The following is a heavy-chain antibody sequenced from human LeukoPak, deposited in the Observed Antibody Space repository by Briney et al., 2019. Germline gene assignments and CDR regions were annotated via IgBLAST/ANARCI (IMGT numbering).Heavy chain of an antibody. Sequence: SETLSLTCTVSGGSISSYCWSWIRQPPGKGLEWIGYIYYSGSTNYNPSLKSRVTISVDTSKNQFSLKLSSVTAADTAVYYCARAFVRNDAFDIWGQGTMVTVSS. D-gene: IGHD1-14*01. J-gene: IGHJ3*02. CDR2: IYYSGST. CDR3: ARAFVRNDAFDI. V-gene: IGHV4-59*01. CDR1: GGSISSYC.